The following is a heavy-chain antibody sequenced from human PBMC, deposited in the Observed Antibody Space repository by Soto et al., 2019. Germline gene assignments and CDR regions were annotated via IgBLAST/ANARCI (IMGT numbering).Heavy chain of an antibody. V-gene: IGHV4-59*01. CDR3: ARDLFGGVAWFDP. CDR1: GGSISSYY. CDR2: IYYSGST. D-gene: IGHD3-16*01. Sequence: PSETLSLTCTVSGGSISSYYWSWIRQPPGKGLEWIGYIYYSGSTNYNPSLKSRVTISVDTSKNQFSLKLSSVTAADTAVYYRARDLFGGVAWFDPWGQGTLVTVSS. J-gene: IGHJ5*02.